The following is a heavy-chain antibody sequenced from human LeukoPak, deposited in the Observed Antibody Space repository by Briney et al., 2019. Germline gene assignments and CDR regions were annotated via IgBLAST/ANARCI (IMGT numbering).Heavy chain of an antibody. CDR3: AKGGYCSSTSCYFYFDY. V-gene: IGHV3-23*01. Sequence: GGSLRLSCAASGFTFSSYAMSWVRQAPGKGLEWVSAISGSGGSTYYADSVKGRFTISRDNSKNTLYLQMNSLRAGDTAVYYCAKGGYCSSTSCYFYFDYWGQGTLVTVSS. D-gene: IGHD2-2*01. CDR2: ISGSGGST. CDR1: GFTFSSYA. J-gene: IGHJ4*02.